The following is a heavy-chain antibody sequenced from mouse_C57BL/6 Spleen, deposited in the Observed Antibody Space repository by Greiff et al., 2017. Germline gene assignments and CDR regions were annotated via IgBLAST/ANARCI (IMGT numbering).Heavy chain of an antibody. D-gene: IGHD2-4*01. V-gene: IGHV1-81*01. CDR3: ARWDYDGAWFAY. CDR2: IYPRSGNT. CDR1: GYTFTSYG. Sequence: QVQLQQSGAELARPGASVKLSCKASGYTFTSYGISWVKQRTGQGLEWIGEIYPRSGNTYYNEKFKGKATLTADKSTSTAYMELRSLTSEDSAVYFSARWDYDGAWFAYWGQGTLVTVSA. J-gene: IGHJ3*01.